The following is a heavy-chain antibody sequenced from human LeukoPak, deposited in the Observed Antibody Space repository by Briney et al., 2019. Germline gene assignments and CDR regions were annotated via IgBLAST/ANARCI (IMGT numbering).Heavy chain of an antibody. CDR2: IKQDGSAK. V-gene: IGHV3-7*03. D-gene: IGHD2-2*01. Sequence: GGSLRLSCAASGFTFSDYWMHWVRQAPGKGLEWVANIKQDGSAKYYVDSVKGRFTISRDNAKNSLYLQMNSLRAEDTAVYYCAREDVVQNYYYYGMDVWGQGTTVTVSS. CDR1: GFTFSDYW. J-gene: IGHJ6*02. CDR3: AREDVVQNYYYYGMDV.